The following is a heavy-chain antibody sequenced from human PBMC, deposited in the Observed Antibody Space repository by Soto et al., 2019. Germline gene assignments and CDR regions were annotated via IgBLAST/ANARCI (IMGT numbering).Heavy chain of an antibody. J-gene: IGHJ4*02. CDR2: ISGSGGST. CDR3: EYSSTPFDY. D-gene: IGHD6-13*01. Sequence: EVQLLGSGGGLVQPGGSLRLSCAASGFTFSRYAMSWVRRARGKGLGWVSAISGSGGSTYYADSAKGRFTLSRDNSKNTLYLHMNSLRAEDQAAYYCEYSSTPFDYWGQRPLVTVS. V-gene: IGHV3-23*01. CDR1: GFTFSRYA.